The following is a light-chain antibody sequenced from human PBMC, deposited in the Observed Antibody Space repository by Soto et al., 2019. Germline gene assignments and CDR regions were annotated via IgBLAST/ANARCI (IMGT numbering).Light chain of an antibody. CDR1: QSVSNN. Sequence: EIVLTQSPATLSLSPGERATLSCRASQSVSNNYLAWYQQKPGQAPRLLIHGASTRAPGFPARFSGSGSGTDFTLTISSLQSEDFAVYYCQQYDNWPWTFGQGTKVDIK. CDR3: QQYDNWPWT. J-gene: IGKJ1*01. V-gene: IGKV3-15*01. CDR2: GAS.